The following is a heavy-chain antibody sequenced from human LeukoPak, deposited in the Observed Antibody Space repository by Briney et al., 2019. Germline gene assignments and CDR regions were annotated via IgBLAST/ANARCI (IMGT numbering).Heavy chain of an antibody. Sequence: GGSLRLSCTASGFTFGPYTMNWVRQAPGKGLEWISYISSSSDTIYYADSVKGRFTISRDNAKNSLYLQMNSLRAEDTAVYYCARDQVLLWFGELSGPYYYYGMDVWGQGTTVTVSS. CDR2: ISSSSDTI. D-gene: IGHD3-10*01. V-gene: IGHV3-48*04. CDR3: ARDQVLLWFGELSGPYYYYGMDV. CDR1: GFTFGPYT. J-gene: IGHJ6*02.